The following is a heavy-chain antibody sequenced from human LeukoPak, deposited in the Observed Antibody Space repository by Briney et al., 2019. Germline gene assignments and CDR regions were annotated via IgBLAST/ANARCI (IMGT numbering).Heavy chain of an antibody. CDR2: IYSGGST. V-gene: IGHV3-66*01. J-gene: IGHJ5*02. CDR1: GFTVSSNY. Sequence: GGSLRLSCAASGFTVSSNYMSWVRQAPGKGLEWVSVIYSGGSTYYADSVKGRFTISRDNSKNTLYLQMNSLRAEDTAVYYCAREATVVRGNTIDPWGQGTLVTVSS. CDR3: AREATVVRGNTIDP. D-gene: IGHD3-10*01.